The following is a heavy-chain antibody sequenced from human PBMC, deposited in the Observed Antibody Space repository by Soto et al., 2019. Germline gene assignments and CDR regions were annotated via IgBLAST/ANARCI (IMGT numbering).Heavy chain of an antibody. D-gene: IGHD1-26*01. V-gene: IGHV4-30-2*05. J-gene: IGHJ4*02. CDR1: GGSISSGGYS. CDR2: IYHSGST. Sequence: PSETLSLTCAVSGGSISSGGYSWSWIRQPPGKGLEWIGYIYHSGSTYYNPSLKSRVTISVDTSKNQFSLKLSSVTAADTAVYYCARIDTIVGYFDYWGQGTLVTVSS. CDR3: ARIDTIVGYFDY.